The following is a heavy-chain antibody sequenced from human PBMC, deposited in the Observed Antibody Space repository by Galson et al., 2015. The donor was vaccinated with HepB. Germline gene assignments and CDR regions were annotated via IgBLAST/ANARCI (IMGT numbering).Heavy chain of an antibody. Sequence: SLRLSCAASGFTFSSYAMHWVRQAPGKGLEWVAVISYDGSNKYYADPVKGRFTISRDNSKNTLYLQMNSLRAEDTAVYYCARDGPWQWLVRVYFDPWGRGTLVTVSS. CDR3: ARDGPWQWLVRVYFDP. D-gene: IGHD6-19*01. CDR2: ISYDGSNK. J-gene: IGHJ2*01. CDR1: GFTFSSYA. V-gene: IGHV3-30-3*01.